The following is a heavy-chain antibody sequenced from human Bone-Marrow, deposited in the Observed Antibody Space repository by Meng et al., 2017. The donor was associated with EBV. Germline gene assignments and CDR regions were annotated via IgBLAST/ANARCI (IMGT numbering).Heavy chain of an antibody. J-gene: IGHJ4*02. CDR3: ARGRSRLLLELARITHPYFDY. V-gene: IGHV4-4*02. Sequence: QVQLQESGPGLVKPSXXXXXTXXVXXGSIISSNWWSWVRQPPGKGLEWIGEIYHSGSTNYNPSLKSRVTISVDKSKNQFSLKLSSVTAADTAVYYCARGRSRLLLELARITHPYFDYWGQGALVTVSS. CDR2: IYHSGST. D-gene: IGHD5-24*01. CDR1: XGSIISSNW.